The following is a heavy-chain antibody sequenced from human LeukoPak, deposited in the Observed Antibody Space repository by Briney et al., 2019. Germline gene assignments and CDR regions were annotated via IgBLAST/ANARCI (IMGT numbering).Heavy chain of an antibody. V-gene: IGHV1-2*02. CDR3: ARGKLRFLEWLLSIDY. CDR1: GYTFTGYY. CDR2: INPNSGGT. D-gene: IGHD3-3*01. J-gene: IGHJ4*02. Sequence: ASVKVSCKASGYTFTGYYMHWVRQASGQGLEWMGWINPNSGGTNYAQKFQGRVTMTRDTSISTAYMELSGLRSDDTAVYYCARGKLRFLEWLLSIDYWGQGTLVTVSS.